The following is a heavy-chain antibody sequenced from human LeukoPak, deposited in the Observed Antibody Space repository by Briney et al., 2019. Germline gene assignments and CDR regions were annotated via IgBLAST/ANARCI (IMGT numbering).Heavy chain of an antibody. CDR1: GFSFSSYG. Sequence: GGSLRLSCAASGFSFSSYGMHWVRQAPGKGLEWVTVISYDGNTIYYADSVKGRFTISRDNSKNTLYLQMNSLRTEDTAVYYCAKDLSVVGAHDSFDVWGQGTMVTVSS. CDR3: AKDLSVVGAHDSFDV. V-gene: IGHV3-30*18. CDR2: ISYDGNTI. J-gene: IGHJ3*01. D-gene: IGHD1-26*01.